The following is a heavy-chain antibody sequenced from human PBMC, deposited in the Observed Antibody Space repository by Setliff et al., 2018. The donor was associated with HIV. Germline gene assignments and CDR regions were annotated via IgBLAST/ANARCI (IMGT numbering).Heavy chain of an antibody. D-gene: IGHD4-17*01. CDR3: ASFFATTVTNQDY. V-gene: IGHV4-38-2*01. J-gene: IGHJ4*02. Sequence: PSETLSLTCGGSGDSITGSFYWAWIRQPPGKGLEWIANIYPSGSIWPSGTSTYDPSLKSRITISVDTSKNQFSLKLTSVTAADTAMYYCASFFATTVTNQDYWGQGTPVTVS. CDR1: GDSITGSFY. CDR2: IWPSGTS.